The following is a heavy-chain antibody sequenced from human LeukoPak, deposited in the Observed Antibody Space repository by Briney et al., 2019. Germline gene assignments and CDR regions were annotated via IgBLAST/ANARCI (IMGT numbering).Heavy chain of an antibody. CDR2: ISSSSDYI. D-gene: IGHD1-26*01. V-gene: IGHV3-21*01. CDR1: GFTFSSYW. Sequence: GGSLRLSCAASGFTFSSYWMSWVRQAPGKGLEWVSSISSSSDYIYYADSVKGRFTISRDNAKNSLYLQMNSLRAEDMAVYYCARDPYSGSYGNYYYYFMDVWGKGTTVTISS. CDR3: ARDPYSGSYGNYYYYFMDV. J-gene: IGHJ6*03.